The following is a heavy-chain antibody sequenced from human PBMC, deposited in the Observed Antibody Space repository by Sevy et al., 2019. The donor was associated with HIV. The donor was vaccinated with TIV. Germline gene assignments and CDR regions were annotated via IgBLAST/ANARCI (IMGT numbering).Heavy chain of an antibody. D-gene: IGHD4-17*01. CDR2: INPNNGGT. J-gene: IGHJ6*02. Sequence: ASVKVSCKAARYTFIDYYVHWVRQGPGQGLEWMGWINPNNGGTKYAQRFQGRVTMTRDTSINTAYMELGSLTSDDTAVYYCARLTTMPTSDDYGMDVWGQGTTVTVSS. CDR1: RYTFIDYY. V-gene: IGHV1-2*02. CDR3: ARLTTMPTSDDYGMDV.